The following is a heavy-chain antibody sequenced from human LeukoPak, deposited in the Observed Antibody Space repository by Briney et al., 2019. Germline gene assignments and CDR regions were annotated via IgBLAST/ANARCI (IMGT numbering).Heavy chain of an antibody. D-gene: IGHD4-17*01. V-gene: IGHV4-34*01. J-gene: IGHJ4*02. Sequence: SETLSLTCAVYGGSFSGYYWSWIRQPPGKGLEWIGEVNHSGSTNYNPSLKSRVTISVDTSKNQFSLKLSSVTAADTAVYYCARVMTTVNVLDYWGQGTLVTVSS. CDR2: VNHSGST. CDR3: ARVMTTVNVLDY. CDR1: GGSFSGYY.